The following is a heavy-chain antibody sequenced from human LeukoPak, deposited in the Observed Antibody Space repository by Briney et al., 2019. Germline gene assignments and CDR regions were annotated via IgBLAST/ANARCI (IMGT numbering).Heavy chain of an antibody. CDR1: GFTFSSYA. Sequence: GGSLRLSCAASGFTFSSYAMSWVRQAPGKGMEWVSAISGSGGSTYYADSVKCRFTISRDNSKNTLYLQMNSLRAEDTAVYYCAKSSRTEWLRLLSYFDYWGQGTLVTVSS. V-gene: IGHV3-23*01. CDR3: AKSSRTEWLRLLSYFDY. CDR2: ISGSGGST. J-gene: IGHJ4*02. D-gene: IGHD5-12*01.